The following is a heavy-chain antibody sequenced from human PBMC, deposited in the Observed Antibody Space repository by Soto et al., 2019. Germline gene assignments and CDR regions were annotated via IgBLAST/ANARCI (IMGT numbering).Heavy chain of an antibody. CDR2: ISYDGSNK. CDR3: AKGAYSVSYLDY. D-gene: IGHD1-26*01. Sequence: QVQLVESGGGVVQPGRSLRLSCAASGFTFSSYGMHWVRQAPGKGLEWVAVISYDGSNKYYADSVKGRFTITRDNSKNTLYLQMNSLRAEATAVYYCAKGAYSVSYLDYWGQGTLVTVSS. V-gene: IGHV3-30*18. CDR1: GFTFSSYG. J-gene: IGHJ4*02.